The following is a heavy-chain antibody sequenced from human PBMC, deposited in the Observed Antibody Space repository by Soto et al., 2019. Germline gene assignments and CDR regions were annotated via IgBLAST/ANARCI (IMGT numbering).Heavy chain of an antibody. J-gene: IGHJ3*01. CDR2: IGADGSRQ. Sequence: QVKLVESGGGVVQPGTSLTLSCAASGFTFRNYGMHWVRQTPGKGLEWVALIGADGSRQHYRDSVSGRYTIFRDTNNNRLFRQIDSLKLEETALYYCVRDDDGGSNGFNFWGQGTMVIFSS. V-gene: IGHV3-33*01. CDR1: GFTFRNYG. CDR3: VRDDDGGSNGFNF. D-gene: IGHD3-16*01.